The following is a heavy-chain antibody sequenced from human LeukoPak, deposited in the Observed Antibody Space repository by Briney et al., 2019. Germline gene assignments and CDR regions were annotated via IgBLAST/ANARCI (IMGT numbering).Heavy chain of an antibody. CDR1: GYTLTELS. V-gene: IGHV1-24*01. Sequence: ASVKVSCKVSGYTLTELSMHWVRQAPGKGLEWMGGFDPEDGETIYAQKFQGRVTMTEDTSTDTAYMELSSLRSEDTAVYYCATNPSPSSGPTRLYYWGQGTLVTVSS. CDR3: ATNPSPSSGPTRLYY. CDR2: FDPEDGET. D-gene: IGHD3-22*01. J-gene: IGHJ4*02.